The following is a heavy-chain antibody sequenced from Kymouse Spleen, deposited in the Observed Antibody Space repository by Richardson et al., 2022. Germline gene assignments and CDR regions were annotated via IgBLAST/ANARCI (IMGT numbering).Heavy chain of an antibody. D-gene: IGHD1-1*01. J-gene: IGHJ3*02. CDR2: INHSGST. CDR3: ARQLERLNAFDI. V-gene: IGHV4-34*01. CDR1: GGSFSGYY. Sequence: QVQLQQWGAGLLKPSETLSLTCAVYGGSFSGYYWSWIRQPPGKGLEWIGEINHSGSTNYNPSLKSRVTISVDTSKNQFSLKLSSVTAADTAVYYCARQLERLNAFDIWGQGTMVTVSS.